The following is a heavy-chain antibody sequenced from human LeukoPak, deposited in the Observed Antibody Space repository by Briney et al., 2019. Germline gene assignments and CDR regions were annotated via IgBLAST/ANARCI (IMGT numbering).Heavy chain of an antibody. J-gene: IGHJ5*02. CDR1: GFTFSDYA. D-gene: IGHD6-13*01. CDR2: ISSNGGDI. V-gene: IGHV3-64D*09. CDR3: VNFDGSWFHSDP. Sequence: GGSLRLSCSASGFTFSDYAIHWVRQAPGKGLEYVSSISSNGGDIYYADSVKGRFTISRDNSKNTLYLQMSSLRTEDTSVYYCVNFDGSWFHSDPWGQGTLVTVRS.